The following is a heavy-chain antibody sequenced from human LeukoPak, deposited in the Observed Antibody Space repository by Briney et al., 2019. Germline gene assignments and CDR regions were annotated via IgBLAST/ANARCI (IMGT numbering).Heavy chain of an antibody. CDR2: INHSGST. CDR3: ARGHPRSTYYYDSSGRGDY. J-gene: IGHJ4*02. CDR1: GGSFSGHY. Sequence: SETLSLTCAVYGGSFSGHYWSWIRQPPGKGLEWIGEINHSGSTNYNPSLKSRVTISVDTSKNQFSLKPSSVTAADTAVYYCARGHPRSTYYYDSSGRGDYWGQGTLVTVSS. V-gene: IGHV4-34*01. D-gene: IGHD3-22*01.